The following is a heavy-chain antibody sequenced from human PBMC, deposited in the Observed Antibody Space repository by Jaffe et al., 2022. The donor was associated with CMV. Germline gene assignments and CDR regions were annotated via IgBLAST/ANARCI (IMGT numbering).Heavy chain of an antibody. CDR3: AKEEKDFDSSAYCRD. CDR1: GFTFNNYA. CDR2: ISGSGGRT. J-gene: IGHJ4*02. D-gene: IGHD3-22*01. V-gene: IGHV3-23*01. Sequence: EVQLLESGGGLVQPGGSLRLSCAASGFTFNNYAMSWVRQAPGKGLEWVSTISGSGGRTYYADSLKGRVTIARDNSQNTLYLQMNTLRAEDTALYYCAKEEKDFDSSAYCRDWGQGTLVTVS.